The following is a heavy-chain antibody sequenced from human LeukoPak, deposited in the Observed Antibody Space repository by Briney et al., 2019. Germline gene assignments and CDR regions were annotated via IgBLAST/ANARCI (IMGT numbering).Heavy chain of an antibody. CDR1: GGSISSGDYY. D-gene: IGHD5-18*01. CDR2: LYYSASS. CDR3: ATEGIQLGPRISY. J-gene: IGHJ4*02. Sequence: SETLSLTCTVSGGSISSGDYYWSWPRQPPGKGLVGIGYLYYSASSYYNPSLKRRVTISVDTSKNQFSLKLCSVTAADTAVYYCATEGIQLGPRISYWGQGTLVTVSS. V-gene: IGHV4-30-4*08.